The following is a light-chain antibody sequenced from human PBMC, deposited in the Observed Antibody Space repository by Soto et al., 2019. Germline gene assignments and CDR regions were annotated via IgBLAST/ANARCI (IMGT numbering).Light chain of an antibody. CDR1: SSNIGSNY. CDR2: RNN. CDR3: AAWDDSKKV. Sequence: QSVLTQPPSASGTPGQTVTISCSGSSSNIGSNYVYWYQQLPGTAPKLLIYRNNQPPSGVPDRFSGSKSGTSASLAISGLRSEDEADYYCAAWDDSKKVFGGGTKLTVL. J-gene: IGLJ2*01. V-gene: IGLV1-47*01.